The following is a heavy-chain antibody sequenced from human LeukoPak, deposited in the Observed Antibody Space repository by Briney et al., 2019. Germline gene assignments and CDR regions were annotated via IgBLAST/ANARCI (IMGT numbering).Heavy chain of an antibody. CDR1: GYIFTDYY. J-gene: IGHJ3*01. D-gene: IGHD1-1*01. Sequence: EASVKVSCKASGYIFTDYYLHWVRQAPGQGLEWMGGIDPSRDVTRYAQNFQGRVTMTWDTSMSTAYMEVTRLTSDDTAMFYCARDPPATTAFDVWGQGTMVIVSS. V-gene: IGHV1-2*02. CDR3: ARDPPATTAFDV. CDR2: IDPSRDVT.